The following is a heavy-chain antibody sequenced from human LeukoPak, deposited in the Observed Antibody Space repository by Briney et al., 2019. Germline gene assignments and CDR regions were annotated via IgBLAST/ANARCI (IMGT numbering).Heavy chain of an antibody. CDR2: ISYDGSNK. V-gene: IGHV3-30*01. Sequence: GRSLRLSCAASGFTFSSYAMHWVRQAPGKGLEWVAVISYDGSNKYYADSVKGRFTISRDNSKNTLYLQMNSLRAEDTAVYYCARDRHGGSGSYYWFDPWGQGTLVTVSS. CDR1: GFTFSSYA. J-gene: IGHJ5*02. D-gene: IGHD3-10*01. CDR3: ARDRHGGSGSYYWFDP.